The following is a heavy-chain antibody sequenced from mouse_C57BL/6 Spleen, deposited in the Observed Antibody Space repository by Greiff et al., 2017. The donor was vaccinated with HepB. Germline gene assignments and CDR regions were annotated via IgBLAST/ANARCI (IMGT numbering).Heavy chain of an antibody. D-gene: IGHD2-4*01. CDR1: GYAFSSSW. Sequence: VQLQQSGPELVKPGASVKISCKASGYAFSSSWMNWVKQRPGKGLEWIGRIYPGDGDTNYNGKFKGKATLTADKSSSTAYMQLSSLTSEDSAVYFCAREGYYDYDVAMDYWGQGTSVTVSS. J-gene: IGHJ4*01. CDR2: IYPGDGDT. V-gene: IGHV1-82*01. CDR3: AREGYYDYDVAMDY.